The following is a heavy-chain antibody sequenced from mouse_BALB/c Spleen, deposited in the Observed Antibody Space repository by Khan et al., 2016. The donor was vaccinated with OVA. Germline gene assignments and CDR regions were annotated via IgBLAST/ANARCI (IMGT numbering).Heavy chain of an antibody. D-gene: IGHD1-2*01. CDR2: IDPATGNI. J-gene: IGHJ4*01. CDR1: GFNIKDTY. CDR3: ARTEIHYCGSYVMDY. Sequence: VQLQQSGAELVKPGASVKLSCTVSGFNIKDTYMHWVNQRPEQGLEWIGRIDPATGNIKYDPKFQGKATITSETSSNRFELHLSSLTSVDTAVYYCARTEIHYCGSYVMDYWGQGTSVTVSA. V-gene: IGHV14-3*02.